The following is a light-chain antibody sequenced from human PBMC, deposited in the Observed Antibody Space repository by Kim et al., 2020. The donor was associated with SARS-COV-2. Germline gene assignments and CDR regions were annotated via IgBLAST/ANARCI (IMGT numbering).Light chain of an antibody. V-gene: IGLV3-1*01. CDR2: QHS. Sequence: VSPGQTATITCSGDKLGDKYACWYQQKPGQSHVLVIYQHSKRPSGIPERFFGSNSGNTANLTISGTQAMDEADYYCQAWDSSTVVFGGGTQLTVL. CDR1: KLGDKY. J-gene: IGLJ2*01. CDR3: QAWDSSTVV.